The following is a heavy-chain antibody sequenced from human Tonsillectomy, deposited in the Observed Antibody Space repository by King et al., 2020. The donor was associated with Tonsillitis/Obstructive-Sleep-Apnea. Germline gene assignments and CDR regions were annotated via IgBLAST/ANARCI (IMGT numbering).Heavy chain of an antibody. CDR1: GFTFSDHN. D-gene: IGHD2-2*01. J-gene: IGHJ3*02. V-gene: IGHV3-72*01. Sequence: VQLVESGGGLVQPGGSLRLSCEVSGFTFSDHNMDWVRQAPGKGLEWVGRTRNEADSYTTQYAASVKDRFTISRDDSKNSLYLQMNSLKSEDTAVHYCARVLVIVPAAMQGGGAFDIWGQGTMVTVSS. CDR2: TRNEADSYTT. CDR3: ARVLVIVPAAMQGGGAFDI.